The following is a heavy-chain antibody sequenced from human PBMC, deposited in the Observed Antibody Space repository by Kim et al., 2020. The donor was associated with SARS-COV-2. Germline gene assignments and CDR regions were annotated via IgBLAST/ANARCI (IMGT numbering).Heavy chain of an antibody. CDR1: GYTFTSYG. D-gene: IGHD6-13*01. Sequence: ASVKVSCKASGYTFTSYGISWVRQAPGQGLEWMGWISAYIGNTNYAQKLQGRVTMTTDTSTSTAYMELRSLRSDDTAVYYCARVGRQLRDYYYYGMDVWGQGTTVTVSS. CDR2: ISAYIGNT. V-gene: IGHV1-18*01. CDR3: ARVGRQLRDYYYYGMDV. J-gene: IGHJ6*02.